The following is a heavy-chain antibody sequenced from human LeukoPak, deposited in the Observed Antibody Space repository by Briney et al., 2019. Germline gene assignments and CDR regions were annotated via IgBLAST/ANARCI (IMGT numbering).Heavy chain of an antibody. V-gene: IGHV3-23*01. CDR1: GFTFSSYA. J-gene: IGHJ4*02. D-gene: IGHD6-13*01. CDR2: ISGSGDST. Sequence: GGSQRLSCAVPGFTFSSYAMNWVRQAPGKGLEWVSSISGSGDSTYYADSVKGRFTISRDNSKNTLYLQINSLRPEDTAIYYCAKPGYAGYSTSWYPIDYWGQGTLVTVSS. CDR3: AKPGYAGYSTSWYPIDY.